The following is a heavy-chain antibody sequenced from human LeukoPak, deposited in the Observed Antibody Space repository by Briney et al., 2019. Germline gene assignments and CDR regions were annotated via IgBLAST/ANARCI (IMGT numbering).Heavy chain of an antibody. Sequence: GGSLSLSCAASGFPCSSYAMHGVRQAPGKGLEWVAVISYDGSNKYYADSVKGRFTISRDNSKNTLYLQMNSLRAEDTAVYYCARDQRLYYGSGGRYHWGRRTLVTVSS. CDR2: ISYDGSNK. J-gene: IGHJ4*02. D-gene: IGHD3-10*01. CDR1: GFPCSSYA. CDR3: ARDQRLYYGSGGRYH. V-gene: IGHV3-30-3*01.